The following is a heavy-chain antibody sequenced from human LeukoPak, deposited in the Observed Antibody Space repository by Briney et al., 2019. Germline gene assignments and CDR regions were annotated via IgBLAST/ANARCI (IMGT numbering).Heavy chain of an antibody. V-gene: IGHV1-2*02. Sequence: ASVKVSCKASGYTFSDSFMHWVRQAPGQGPEWMGWINPVSGDTNFAQRFQGRVTLTRGTSISTAYMELSTLRSDDTAVYYCARDLQWGSGYDLDYWGQGTLVVVSS. CDR2: INPVSGDT. CDR1: GYTFSDSF. J-gene: IGHJ4*02. CDR3: ARDLQWGSGYDLDY. D-gene: IGHD5-12*01.